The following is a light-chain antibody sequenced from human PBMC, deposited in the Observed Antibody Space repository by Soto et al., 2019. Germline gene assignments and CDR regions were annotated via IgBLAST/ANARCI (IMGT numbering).Light chain of an antibody. Sequence: QSVLTQPPSASGTPGQTIAISCSGGSSNIGSHTVNWYQQLPGTAPRLLIYSNTQRPSGVPDRFSGSKSGTSASLAISGLQSEYEGDYSCAAWDDSLHGVVFGGGTKLTVL. J-gene: IGLJ2*01. CDR1: SSNIGSHT. CDR3: AAWDDSLHGVV. CDR2: SNT. V-gene: IGLV1-44*01.